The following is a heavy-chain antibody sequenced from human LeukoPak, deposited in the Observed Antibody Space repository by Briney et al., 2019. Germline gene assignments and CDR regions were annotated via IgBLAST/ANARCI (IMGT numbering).Heavy chain of an antibody. J-gene: IGHJ1*01. CDR2: IYYSGST. CDR1: GGSISSSSYN. CDR3: AAFGSGWSEYFQH. Sequence: SQTLSLTCTVSGGSISSSSYNWGWIRQPPGKGLEWIGSIYYSGSTYYNPSLKSRVTISVDTSKNQFSLKLSSVTAADTAVYYCAAFGSGWSEYFQHWGQGTLVTVSS. V-gene: IGHV4-39*07. D-gene: IGHD6-19*01.